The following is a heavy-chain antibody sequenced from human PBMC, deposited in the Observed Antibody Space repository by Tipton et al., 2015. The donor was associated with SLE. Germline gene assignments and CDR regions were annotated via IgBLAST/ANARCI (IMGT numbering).Heavy chain of an antibody. CDR1: GDSITSDY. CDR2: ISYSGST. D-gene: IGHD7-27*01. CDR3: ARDLAWGSWGY. J-gene: IGHJ4*02. Sequence: TLSLTCTVSGDSITSDYWTWIRQPPGKGLEWIGYISYSGSTNYNPSVRSRVSISLDTSKNQFSLRLTSVSAADTAFYYCARDLAWGSWGYWGQGILVTVSS. V-gene: IGHV4-59*01.